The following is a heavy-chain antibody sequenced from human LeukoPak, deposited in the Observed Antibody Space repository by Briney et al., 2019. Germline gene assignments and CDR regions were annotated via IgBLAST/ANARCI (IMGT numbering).Heavy chain of an antibody. Sequence: GGSLRLSCAASGFMFSSCAMNWVRQAPGKGLEWVSGITGSSSRTYYADSANGRFTISRDNSKNPLLLQLNSLSAEDPAVYYCARQRWDDFWSGNWGGAYYMDVWGKGTTVTVSS. J-gene: IGHJ6*03. CDR3: ARQRWDDFWSGNWGGAYYMDV. CDR1: GFMFSSCA. CDR2: ITGSSSRT. D-gene: IGHD3-3*01. V-gene: IGHV3-23*01.